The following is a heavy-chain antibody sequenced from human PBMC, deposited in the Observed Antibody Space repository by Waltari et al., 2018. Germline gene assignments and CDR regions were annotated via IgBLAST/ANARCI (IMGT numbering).Heavy chain of an antibody. D-gene: IGHD6-19*01. J-gene: IGHJ3*02. V-gene: IGHV4-34*01. CDR1: GGSFSGYY. Sequence: QVQLQQWGAGLLKPSETLSLTCAVYGGSFSGYYWSWIRQPPGKGLGWIGEINHSGSTNYTPSLKSRVTISVDTSKNQFSLKLSSVTAADTAVYYCASQGQWGDAFDIWGQGTMVTVSS. CDR2: INHSGST. CDR3: ASQGQWGDAFDI.